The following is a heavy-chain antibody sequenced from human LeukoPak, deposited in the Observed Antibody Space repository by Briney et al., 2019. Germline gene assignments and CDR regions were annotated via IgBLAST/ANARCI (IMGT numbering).Heavy chain of an antibody. V-gene: IGHV3-30*18. J-gene: IGHJ4*01. CDR2: ISYDGGNK. Sequence: GGSLRLSCAASGFTFSSYGMHWVRQAPGKGLEWVAVISYDGGNKYYADSVKGRFTISRDNSKNTLYLQMNSLRAEDTAVYYCAKDRQIDILTGPVDYWGQGTLVTVSS. CDR3: AKDRQIDILTGPVDY. CDR1: GFTFSSYG. D-gene: IGHD3-9*01.